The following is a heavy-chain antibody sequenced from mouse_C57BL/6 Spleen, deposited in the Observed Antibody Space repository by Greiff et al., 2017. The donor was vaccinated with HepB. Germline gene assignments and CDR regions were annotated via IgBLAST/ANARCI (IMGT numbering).Heavy chain of an antibody. V-gene: IGHV5-17*01. CDR1: GFTFSDYG. D-gene: IGHD2-4*01. Sequence: EVHLVESGGGLVKPGGSLKLSCAASGFTFSDYGMHWVRQAPEKGLEWVAYISSGSSTIYYADTVKGRFTISRDNAKNTLFLQMTSLRSEDTAMYYCARLGLRRAMDYWGQGTSVTVSS. CDR2: ISSGSSTI. CDR3: ARLGLRRAMDY. J-gene: IGHJ4*01.